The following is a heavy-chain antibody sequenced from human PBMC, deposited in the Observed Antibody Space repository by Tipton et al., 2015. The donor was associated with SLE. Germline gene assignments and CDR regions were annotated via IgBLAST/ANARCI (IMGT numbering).Heavy chain of an antibody. Sequence: TLSLTCTVSGGSISSSSYYWGWIRQPPGKGLEWIGYIYYSGSTNYNPSLKSRVTISVDTSKNQFSLKLSSVTAADTAVYYCARGNLVGATYYFDYWGQGTLVTVSS. CDR1: GGSISSSSYY. J-gene: IGHJ4*02. D-gene: IGHD1-26*01. CDR2: IYYSGST. V-gene: IGHV4-61*05. CDR3: ARGNLVGATYYFDY.